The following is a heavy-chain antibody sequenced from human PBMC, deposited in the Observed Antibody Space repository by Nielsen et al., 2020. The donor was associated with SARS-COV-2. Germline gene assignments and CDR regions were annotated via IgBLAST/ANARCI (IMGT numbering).Heavy chain of an antibody. CDR2: INPNSGGT. CDR1: GYTFTGYY. Sequence: ASVKVSCKASGYTFTGYYMHWVRQAPGQGLEWMGWINPNSGGTNYAQKFQGWVTMTRDTSISTAYMELSRLRSDDTAVYYCARGGDIVVVPAAIGYLTPHNWFDPWGQGTLVTVSS. J-gene: IGHJ5*02. D-gene: IGHD2-2*02. V-gene: IGHV1-2*04. CDR3: ARGGDIVVVPAAIGYLTPHNWFDP.